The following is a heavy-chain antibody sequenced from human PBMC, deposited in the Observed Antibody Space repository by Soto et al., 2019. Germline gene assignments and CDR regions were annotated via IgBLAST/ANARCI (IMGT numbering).Heavy chain of an antibody. CDR3: ARGSVTGTTLYYYYYMDV. CDR1: GYTFTGYY. V-gene: IGHV1-2*04. J-gene: IGHJ6*03. D-gene: IGHD1-7*01. Sequence: GASVKVSCKASGYTFTGYYMHWVRQAPGQGLEWMGWINPNSGGTNYAQKFQGWVTMTRDTSISTAYMELSRLGSDDTAVYYCARGSVTGTTLYYYYYMDVWGKGNTVTVSS. CDR2: INPNSGGT.